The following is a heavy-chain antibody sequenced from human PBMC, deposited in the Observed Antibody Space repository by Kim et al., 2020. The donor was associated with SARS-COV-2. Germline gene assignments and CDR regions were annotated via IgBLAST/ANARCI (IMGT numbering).Heavy chain of an antibody. V-gene: IGHV3-7*05. D-gene: IGHD3-10*01. CDR3: VAFFGDSTT. Sequence: GGSLRLSCAASGFRFSDAWMSWIRQAPGKGLEWAAHINPRGSNKWYVDSVKGRFTISRDNAKNSLYLQMDSLRAEDTAVFYCVAFFGDSTTWGQGTLVTVSS. CDR1: GFRFSDAW. CDR2: INPRGSNK. J-gene: IGHJ4*02.